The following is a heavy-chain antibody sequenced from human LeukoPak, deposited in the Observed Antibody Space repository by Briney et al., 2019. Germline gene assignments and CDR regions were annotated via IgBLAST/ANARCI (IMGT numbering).Heavy chain of an antibody. V-gene: IGHV3-9*01. CDR1: GFTFDDYA. CDR3: AKDRTAVITYYFDY. CDR2: LSWNSGSI. Sequence: GGSLRLSCAASGFTFDDYAMHWVRQAPGRGLEWVSGLSWNSGSIGYADSVKGRFTISRANAKNSLYLQMNSLRAEDTALYYCAKDRTAVITYYFDYWGEGTLVTVSS. J-gene: IGHJ4*02. D-gene: IGHD3-22*01.